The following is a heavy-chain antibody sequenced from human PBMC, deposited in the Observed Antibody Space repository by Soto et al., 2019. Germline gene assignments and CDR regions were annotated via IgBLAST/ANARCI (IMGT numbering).Heavy chain of an antibody. CDR1: GYSFTSYW. J-gene: IGHJ3*01. CDR3: ARHLTRYSSGWPLTP. V-gene: IGHV5-51*01. D-gene: IGHD6-19*01. CDR2: IYPGDSDT. Sequence: GESLKISCTGSGYSFTSYWIGWVRQMPGKGLEWMGIIYPGDSDTRYSPSFQGQVTISADKSISTAYLQWSSLKASDTAMYYCARHLTRYSSGWPLTPWGQGTMVTVSS.